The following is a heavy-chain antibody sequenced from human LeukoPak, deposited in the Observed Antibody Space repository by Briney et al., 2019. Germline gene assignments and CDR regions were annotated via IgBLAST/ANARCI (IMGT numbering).Heavy chain of an antibody. CDR2: IIPMFGTP. CDR3: ARGLVVVRPTSSYYFDY. J-gene: IGHJ4*02. Sequence: ASVKVSCKASGDTFNSYAIAWVRQAPGQGLEWMGGIIPMFGTPDYAQKFQGRVTITADKSTSTVYMELSSLRSEDTAVYYCARGLVVVRPTSSYYFDYWGQGTLVTVSS. CDR1: GDTFNSYA. D-gene: IGHD3-22*01. V-gene: IGHV1-69*06.